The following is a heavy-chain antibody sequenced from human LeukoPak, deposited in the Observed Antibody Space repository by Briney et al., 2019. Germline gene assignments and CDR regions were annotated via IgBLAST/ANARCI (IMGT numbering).Heavy chain of an antibody. J-gene: IGHJ4*02. CDR3: AKERDTAMVTIDY. Sequence: GGSLRLSCAAPGFTFSSYGMHWVRQAPGRGLEWVAFIRYDGSNKYYADSVKGRFTISRDNSKNTLYLQMNSLRAEDTAVYYCAKERDTAMVTIDYWGQGTLVTVSS. CDR1: GFTFSSYG. V-gene: IGHV3-30*02. CDR2: IRYDGSNK. D-gene: IGHD5-18*01.